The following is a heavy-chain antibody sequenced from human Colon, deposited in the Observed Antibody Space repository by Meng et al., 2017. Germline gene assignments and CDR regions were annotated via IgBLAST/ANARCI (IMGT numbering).Heavy chain of an antibody. CDR1: GGSVSSPSYY. J-gene: IGHJ4*02. V-gene: IGHV4-61*03. CDR3: ARGRGSYSSIDF. Sequence: QGPPQGPGQRLVRPSETLSLTCTLSGGSVSSPSYYWSWIRQTPGKGLEWIGYVYYTGSANYNPSLKSRVTTSVDTSKNHFSLNLTSVTAADTAVYYCARGRGSYSSIDFWGQGTLVTVSS. D-gene: IGHD1-26*01. CDR2: VYYTGSA.